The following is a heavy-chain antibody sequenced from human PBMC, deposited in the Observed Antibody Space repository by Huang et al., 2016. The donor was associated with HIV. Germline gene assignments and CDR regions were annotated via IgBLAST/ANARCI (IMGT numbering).Heavy chain of an antibody. J-gene: IGHJ4*02. CDR2: IYNSGDT. Sequence: HLQESGPGLVKPSETLSLTCSVSGGSIKSTNFYWGWIRQPPGKGLEWIGSIYNSGDTSHNPSLKRRVTISVDTSKKQFSLKLNFVTAADTAIYYGVRQTVYYDSGGYPPDYWGQGTLVIVSS. CDR3: VRQTVYYDSGGYPPDY. D-gene: IGHD3-22*01. CDR1: GGSIKSTNFY. V-gene: IGHV4-39*01.